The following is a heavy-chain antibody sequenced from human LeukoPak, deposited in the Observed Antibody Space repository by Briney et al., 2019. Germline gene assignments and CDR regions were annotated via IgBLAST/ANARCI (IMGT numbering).Heavy chain of an antibody. CDR3: ARGAQLWLAYYYGMDV. J-gene: IGHJ6*02. V-gene: IGHV4-34*01. D-gene: IGHD5-18*01. CDR2: INHSGST. Sequence: SETLSLTCAVYGGSFSGYYWSWIRQPPGKGREWIGEINHSGSTNYNPSLKSRVTISVDTSKNQFSLKLSSVTAADTAVYYCARGAQLWLAYYYGMDVWGQGTTVTVSS. CDR1: GGSFSGYY.